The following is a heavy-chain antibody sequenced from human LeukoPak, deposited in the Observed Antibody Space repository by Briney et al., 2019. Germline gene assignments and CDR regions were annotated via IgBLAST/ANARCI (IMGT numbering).Heavy chain of an antibody. J-gene: IGHJ4*02. CDR3: AKAVSHSYFDF. D-gene: IGHD6-19*01. CDR2: INPSGGST. V-gene: IGHV3-23*01. CDR1: GFTFSNYA. Sequence: GGSLRLSCAASGFTFSNYAMSRVRQAPGRGLEWVSAINPSGGSTYYADSVKGRFTISRDNSKNTLYLQMNSLRAEDTALYFCAKAVSHSYFDFWGQGTLVTVSA.